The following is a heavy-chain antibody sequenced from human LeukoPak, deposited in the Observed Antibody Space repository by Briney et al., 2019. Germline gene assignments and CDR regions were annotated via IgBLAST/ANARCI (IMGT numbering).Heavy chain of an antibody. CDR2: ISYDGSNK. V-gene: IGHV3-30-3*01. J-gene: IGHJ6*02. CDR3: ARDFYVVVVPAAISRLYYYYYGMDV. Sequence: PGGSLRLSCAASGFTLSSYAMHWVRQAPGKGLEWVAVISYDGSNKYYADSVKGRFTISRDNSKNTLYLQMNSLRAEDTAVYYCARDFYVVVVPAAISRLYYYYYGMDVWGQGTTVTVSS. D-gene: IGHD2-2*02. CDR1: GFTLSSYA.